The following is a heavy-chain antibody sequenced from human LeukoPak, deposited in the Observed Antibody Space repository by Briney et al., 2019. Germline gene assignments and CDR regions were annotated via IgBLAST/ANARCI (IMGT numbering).Heavy chain of an antibody. CDR2: IYIYGSPT. CDR1: GFTFSSYW. CDR3: AGDLISGSGSLGY. V-gene: IGHV3-74*01. J-gene: IGHJ4*02. Sequence: PGGSLRLSRAPSGFTFSSYWMHWVRPAPRRGLVWVARIYIYGSPTQYADSVQGRFTISRDNAKTTLYLQMNSLRDEDTAVYYCAGDLISGSGSLGYWGQETLVTVSS. D-gene: IGHD3-10*01.